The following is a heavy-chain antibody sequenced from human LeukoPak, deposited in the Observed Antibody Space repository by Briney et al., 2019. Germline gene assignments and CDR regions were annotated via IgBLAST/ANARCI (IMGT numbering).Heavy chain of an antibody. V-gene: IGHV3-23*01. Sequence: PGGSLRLSCAASGFTFSSFGMSWVRQAPGKGLEWVSAISGSGGSTYYADSVKGRFTISRDNSKNTLYLQMNSLRAEDTAVYYCAKESYYGSGSYYSYYFDYWGQGTLVTVSS. D-gene: IGHD3-10*01. CDR1: GFTFSSFG. J-gene: IGHJ4*02. CDR2: ISGSGGST. CDR3: AKESYYGSGSYYSYYFDY.